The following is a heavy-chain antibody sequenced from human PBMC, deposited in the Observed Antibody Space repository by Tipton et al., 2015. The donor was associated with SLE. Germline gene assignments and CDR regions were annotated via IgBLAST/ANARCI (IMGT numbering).Heavy chain of an antibody. J-gene: IGHJ3*02. D-gene: IGHD2-8*01. CDR3: ARRMGARAFDI. Sequence: TLSLTCAVYGGSFSGYYWSWIRQPPGKGLEWIGYIFYSGTTYYNPSLKSRVTISIDTSNNQFSLRLSSVTAADTAVYYCARRMGARAFDIWGQGTMVTVSS. CDR1: GGSFSGYY. CDR2: IFYSGTT. V-gene: IGHV4-59*08.